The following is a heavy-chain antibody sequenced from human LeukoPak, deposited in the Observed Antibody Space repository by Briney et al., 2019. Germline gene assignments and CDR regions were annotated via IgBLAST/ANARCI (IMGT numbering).Heavy chain of an antibody. V-gene: IGHV4-39*01. Sequence: SETLSLTCTVSGGSISSSSYYWGWIRQPPGKGLEWIGSIYYSGSTYYNPSLKSRVTISVDTSKNQFSLKLSSVTAADTAVYYCARLDYSNSPPHFDYWGQGTLVTVSS. CDR1: GGSISSSSYY. CDR3: ARLDYSNSPPHFDY. J-gene: IGHJ4*02. D-gene: IGHD4-11*01. CDR2: IYYSGST.